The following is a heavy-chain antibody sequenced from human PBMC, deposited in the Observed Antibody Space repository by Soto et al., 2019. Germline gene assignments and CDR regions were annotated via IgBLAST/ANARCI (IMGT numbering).Heavy chain of an antibody. CDR2: INPNSGGT. CDR1: GYTFTDLD. Sequence: ASVKVSWKASGYTFTDLDIHWVRQAPGQGLEWMGWINPNSGGTNYAQKFQGRVTMTRDTSISTAYMELSRLRSEDTAVYYCASVLVGATYPDYWGQGTLVTVSS. D-gene: IGHD1-26*01. V-gene: IGHV1-2*02. J-gene: IGHJ4*02. CDR3: ASVLVGATYPDY.